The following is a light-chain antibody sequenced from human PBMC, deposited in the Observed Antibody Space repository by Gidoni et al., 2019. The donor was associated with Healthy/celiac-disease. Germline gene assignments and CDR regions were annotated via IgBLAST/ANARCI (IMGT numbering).Light chain of an antibody. J-gene: IGKJ1*01. CDR3: QQYYSTPPT. Sequence: DIVLTQSPHSLAVSLGERATINCKSSQSVLYSSNNKNYLAWYQQKQGQPPKLLIYWASTRESGVPDRFSGSGSGTDFTLTISSLQAEDVAVYYCQQYYSTPPTFGQGTKVEIK. CDR2: WAS. CDR1: QSVLYSSNNKNY. V-gene: IGKV4-1*01.